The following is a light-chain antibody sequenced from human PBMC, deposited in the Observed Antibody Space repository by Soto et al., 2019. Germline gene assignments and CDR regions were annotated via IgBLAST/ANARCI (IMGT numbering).Light chain of an antibody. CDR2: EVT. CDR3: ASYAGGNQV. Sequence: QSVLTQPPSASGSPGQSVTISCTGTSSDVGRYDFVSWYQHHPGKVPKLMIYEVTKRPSGVPDRFSGSKSGNTASLTVSGLLPEDDADYYCASYAGGNQVFGTGTKLTVL. V-gene: IGLV2-8*01. J-gene: IGLJ1*01. CDR1: SSDVGRYDF.